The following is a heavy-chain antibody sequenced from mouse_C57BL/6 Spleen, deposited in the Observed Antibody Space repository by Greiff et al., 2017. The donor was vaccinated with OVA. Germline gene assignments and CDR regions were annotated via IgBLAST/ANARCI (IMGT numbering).Heavy chain of an antibody. Sequence: EVMLVESGGGLVKPGGSLTLSCAASGFTFSSYAMSWVRQTPEKRLEWVATISDGGGYTYYPDNVKGRFTISRDNAKNHLYLQMSHLKSEDTATYYCARETASSYAMDYWGQGTSVTVSS. CDR3: ARETASSYAMDY. J-gene: IGHJ4*01. CDR2: ISDGGGYT. V-gene: IGHV5-4*01. D-gene: IGHD1-1*01. CDR1: GFTFSSYA.